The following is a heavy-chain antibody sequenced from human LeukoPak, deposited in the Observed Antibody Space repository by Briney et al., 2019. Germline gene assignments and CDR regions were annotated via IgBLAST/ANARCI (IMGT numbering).Heavy chain of an antibody. Sequence: KASETLSLTCTVSGGSISSGGYYWSWIRQHPGKGLDWFRYIYYSGSTYYNTSLKSRVTISVDTSKNQFSLKLSSVTAADTAVYYCARDKDPPNILDAFDIWGQGTMVTVSS. CDR2: IYYSGST. V-gene: IGHV4-31*03. J-gene: IGHJ3*02. CDR1: GGSISSGGYY. CDR3: ARDKDPPNILDAFDI.